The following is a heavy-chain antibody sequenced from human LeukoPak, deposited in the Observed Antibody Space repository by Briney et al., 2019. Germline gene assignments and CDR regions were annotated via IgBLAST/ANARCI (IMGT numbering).Heavy chain of an antibody. CDR3: ARGPVGYYYGMDV. CDR2: INHSGST. V-gene: IGHV4-39*07. CDR1: GGSISSSSYY. J-gene: IGHJ6*02. Sequence: SETLSLTCTVSGGSISSSSYYWGWIRQPPGKGLEWIGEINHSGSTNYNPSLKSRVTISVDTSKNQFSLKLSSVTAADTAVYYCARGPVGYYYGMDVWGQGTTVTVSS. D-gene: IGHD1-26*01.